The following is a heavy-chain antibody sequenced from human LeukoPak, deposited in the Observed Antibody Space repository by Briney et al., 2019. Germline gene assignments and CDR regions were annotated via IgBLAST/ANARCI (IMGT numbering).Heavy chain of an antibody. CDR1: GFTFSSYW. D-gene: IGHD3-3*01. Sequence: PGGSLRLSCAASGFTFSSYWMSWFRQAPGKRLEWVANIKQDGSEKYYVDSVKGRFTISRDNAKNSLYLQMNSLRAEDTAVYYCARDTRAAAFWSGYWHYFDYWGQGTLVTVSS. J-gene: IGHJ4*02. CDR2: IKQDGSEK. CDR3: ARDTRAAAFWSGYWHYFDY. V-gene: IGHV3-7*01.